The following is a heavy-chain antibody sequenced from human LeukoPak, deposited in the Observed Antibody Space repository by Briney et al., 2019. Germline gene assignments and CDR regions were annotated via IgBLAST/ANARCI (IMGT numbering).Heavy chain of an antibody. Sequence: ASVQVSCKASGYGFASLWVHWVRQAPGQGLEWVGYISPNSGDTGLAQKFQGRVTLTRDTSISIVYMEFNGLTSDDTAVYFCARDYPHQRFDIWGQGTLVTVSS. CDR2: ISPNSGDT. V-gene: IGHV1-2*02. D-gene: IGHD2-2*01. J-gene: IGHJ4*02. CDR3: ARDYPHQRFDI. CDR1: GYGFASLW.